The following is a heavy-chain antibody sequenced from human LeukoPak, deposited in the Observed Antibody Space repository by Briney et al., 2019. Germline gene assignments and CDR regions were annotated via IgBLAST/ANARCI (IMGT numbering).Heavy chain of an antibody. V-gene: IGHV4-31*03. D-gene: IGHD2-2*01. CDR2: IHHSGHT. CDR1: GGSISSGIYF. Sequence: KPSETLSLTCTVPGGSISSGIYFWSWIRQHPGKGLEWMGYIHHSGHTYYNPSLRSRLTISMDTSKNQFSLSLSAVTDADTAMYYCARYCSSTKCPFDFWGQGTLVTVSS. J-gene: IGHJ4*02. CDR3: ARYCSSTKCPFDF.